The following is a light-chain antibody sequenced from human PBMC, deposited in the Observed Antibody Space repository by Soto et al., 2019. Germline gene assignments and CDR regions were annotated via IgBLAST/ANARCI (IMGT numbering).Light chain of an antibody. J-gene: IGLJ2*01. V-gene: IGLV2-14*01. CDR1: SSDIGAYNY. Sequence: QSALTQPASVSVSPGQSITISCAGTSSDIGAYNYVSWYQQHPGKAPKLMIYGVTNRPSGVSNRFSGSKSGNTASLTISGLQAEDEADYYCSSYTTSSPLGFGGGTKLTVL. CDR3: SSYTTSSPLG. CDR2: GVT.